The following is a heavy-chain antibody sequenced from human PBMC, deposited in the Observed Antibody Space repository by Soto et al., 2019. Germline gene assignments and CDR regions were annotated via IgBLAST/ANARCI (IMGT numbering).Heavy chain of an antibody. V-gene: IGHV1-58*01. CDR3: AAFPGRITMVRGAGYYGMDV. CDR1: GFTFTSSA. Sequence: GASVKVSCKASGFTFTSSAVQWVRQARGQRLEWIGWIVVGSGNTNYAQKFQERVTITRDMSTSTAYMELSSLRSEGTAVYYCAAFPGRITMVRGAGYYGMDVWGQGTTVTVSS. J-gene: IGHJ6*02. D-gene: IGHD3-10*01. CDR2: IVVGSGNT.